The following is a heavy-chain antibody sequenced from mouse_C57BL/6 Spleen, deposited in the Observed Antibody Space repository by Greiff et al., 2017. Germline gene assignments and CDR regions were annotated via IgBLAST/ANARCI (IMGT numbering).Heavy chain of an antibody. V-gene: IGHV1-55*01. Sequence: QVQLQQPGAELVKPGASVKMSCKASGYTFTSYWLTWVKQRPGQGLEWIGDIYPGSGSTNYNEKFKSKATLTVDTSSSTAYMQLRSLTSEDSAVYYCARTDYDGPWAYWGQGTLVTVSA. CDR3: ARTDYDGPWAY. CDR1: GYTFTSYW. J-gene: IGHJ3*01. D-gene: IGHD2-4*01. CDR2: IYPGSGST.